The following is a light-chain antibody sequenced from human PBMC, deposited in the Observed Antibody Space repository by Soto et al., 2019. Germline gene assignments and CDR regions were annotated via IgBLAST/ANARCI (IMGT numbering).Light chain of an antibody. CDR1: SSNIGAGYD. CDR2: DNS. V-gene: IGLV1-40*01. CDR3: QSYDSSLSGSV. J-gene: IGLJ7*01. Sequence: QSVLTQSPSVSGAPGQRVTISCTGSSSNIGAGYDVHWYQQLPGTAPKLLICDNSNRPSGVPDRFSGSKSGTSASLAITGLQAEDEAEYYCQSYDSSLSGSVFGGGTQLTVL.